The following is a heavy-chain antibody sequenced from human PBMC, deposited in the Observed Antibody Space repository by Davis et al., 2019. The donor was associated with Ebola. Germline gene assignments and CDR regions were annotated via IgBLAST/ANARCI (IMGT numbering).Heavy chain of an antibody. V-gene: IGHV4-59*11. CDR1: GVSISRHY. CDR3: SERGGSV. Sequence: PSETLSLTCTVSGVSISRHYWSWIRQPPGKRLEWIGSIYYTGSANYNSSLNSRVTISVDTSKNQFSLRLSSVTAADTAMYYCSERGGSVWGQGTLVIVSS. D-gene: IGHD3-16*01. CDR2: IYYTGSA. J-gene: IGHJ4*02.